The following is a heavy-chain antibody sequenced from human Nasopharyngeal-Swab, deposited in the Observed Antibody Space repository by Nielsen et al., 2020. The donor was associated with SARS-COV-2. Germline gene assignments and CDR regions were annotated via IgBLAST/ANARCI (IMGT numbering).Heavy chain of an antibody. V-gene: IGHV3-23*01. CDR1: GFTFSSYA. CDR2: ISGGSDST. CDR3: AKDRDSGDDSEEYYHYYGMDV. D-gene: IGHD5-12*01. Sequence: GGSLRLSCAASGFTFSSYAMSWVRQAPGKGLEWVSVISGGSDSTYYTDSVRGRFTISRDNSKNTLNLQMNNLRAEDTAIYYCAKDRDSGDDSEEYYHYYGMDVWGQGTTVTVFS. J-gene: IGHJ6*02.